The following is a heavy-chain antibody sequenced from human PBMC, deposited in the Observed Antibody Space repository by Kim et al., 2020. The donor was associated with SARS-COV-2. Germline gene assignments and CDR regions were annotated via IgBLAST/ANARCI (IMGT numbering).Heavy chain of an antibody. V-gene: IGHV3-53*01. D-gene: IGHD2-15*01. CDR3: ARDLVVYGMDV. CDR2: ST. J-gene: IGHJ6*02. Sequence: STHSPESVKGRVTISRDKSKNTLYIQRNSLRAEDTAVYYCARDLVVYGMDVWGQGTTVTVSS.